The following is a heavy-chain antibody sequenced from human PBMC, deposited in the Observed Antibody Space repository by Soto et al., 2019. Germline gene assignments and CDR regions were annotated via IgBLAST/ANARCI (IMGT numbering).Heavy chain of an antibody. V-gene: IGHV4-30-4*01. CDR3: ARVTGYTPSYYSDY. J-gene: IGHJ4*02. D-gene: IGHD3-9*01. CDR2: IYYSGST. Sequence: PSETLSLTCTVSGGSISSGDYYWSWIRQPPGKGLEWIGYIYYSGSTYYNPSLKSRVTISVDTSKNQFSLKLSSVTAADTAVYYCARVTGYTPSYYSDYWGQGTLVTVSS. CDR1: GGSISSGDYY.